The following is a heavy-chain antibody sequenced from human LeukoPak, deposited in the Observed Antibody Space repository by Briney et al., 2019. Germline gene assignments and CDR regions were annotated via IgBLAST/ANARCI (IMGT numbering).Heavy chain of an antibody. CDR1: GFTFSSYA. CDR2: ISYDGSNK. D-gene: IGHD6-13*01. V-gene: IGHV3-30-3*01. Sequence: PGRSLRLSCAASGFTFSSYAMHWVRQAPGKGLEWVAVISYDGSNKYYADSVKGRFTISRDNSKNTLYLQMNSLRAEDTAVYYCANGGGAERNLYSSSWYWVHFDYWGQGTLVTVSS. CDR3: ANGGGAERNLYSSSWYWVHFDY. J-gene: IGHJ4*02.